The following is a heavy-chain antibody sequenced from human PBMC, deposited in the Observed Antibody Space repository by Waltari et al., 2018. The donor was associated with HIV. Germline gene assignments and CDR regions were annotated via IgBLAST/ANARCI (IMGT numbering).Heavy chain of an antibody. CDR1: GFTFTNNA. CDR2: IRSIGDTT. Sequence: EVQLLESGGAWVNPGGPLSFPVGPLGFTFTNNALSGVRKAPGKGLEWVSTIRSIGDTTYYADSVKGRFTTTRANSKDTLYLQMNSLRAEDTAVYYCAKDSMGAIDVEDYFDFWGQGTLVTVSS. J-gene: IGHJ4*02. D-gene: IGHD1-26*01. V-gene: IGHV3-23*01. CDR3: AKDSMGAIDVEDYFDF.